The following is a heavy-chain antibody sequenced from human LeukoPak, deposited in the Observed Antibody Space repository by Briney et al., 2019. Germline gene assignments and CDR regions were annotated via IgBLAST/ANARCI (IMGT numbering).Heavy chain of an antibody. CDR1: GYTFTSYY. J-gene: IGHJ4*02. V-gene: IGHV1-46*01. D-gene: IGHD6-19*01. Sequence: GASVKVSCKASGYTFTSYYMHWVRQAPGQGLEWMGIINPGGGSTNYAQKFQGRVTMTRDTSTSTVYMELSSLRSEDTAVYYCARDRSNLQQWLVAYYFDYWGQGTLVTVSS. CDR2: INPGGGST. CDR3: ARDRSNLQQWLVAYYFDY.